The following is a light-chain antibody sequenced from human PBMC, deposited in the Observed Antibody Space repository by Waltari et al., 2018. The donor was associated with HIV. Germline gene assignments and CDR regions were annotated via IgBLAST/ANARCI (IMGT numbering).Light chain of an antibody. CDR3: QSYDSSLSGFWV. J-gene: IGLJ3*02. Sequence: QSVLTQPPSVSGAPGQSVILSCTGSSSNIGARSDVQWYQHVPGTAPKLLIFGSNHLPSGVPDRFSGSKSGISASLAITGLQADDEADYFCQSYDSSLSGFWVFGGGTKLTVL. V-gene: IGLV1-40*01. CDR2: GSN. CDR1: SSNIGARSD.